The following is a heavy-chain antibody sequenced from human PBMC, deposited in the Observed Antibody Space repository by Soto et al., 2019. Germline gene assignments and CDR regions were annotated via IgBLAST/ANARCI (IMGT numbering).Heavy chain of an antibody. CDR3: ARGVGASYYFDY. V-gene: IGHV1-18*01. Sequence: ASVKGSCKGAGYSFSGDGGGWVRQAPGQGLEWMGWISAYNGNTNYAQMLQGRVTMTTDTSTSTAYMELRSLRSDDTAVYYCARGVGASYYFDYWGQGTLVTVSS. CDR2: ISAYNGNT. D-gene: IGHD1-26*01. CDR1: GYSFSGDG. J-gene: IGHJ4*02.